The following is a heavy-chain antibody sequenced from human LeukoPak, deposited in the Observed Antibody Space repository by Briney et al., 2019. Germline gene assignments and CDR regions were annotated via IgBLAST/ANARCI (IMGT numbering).Heavy chain of an antibody. CDR2: FDPEDGET. Sequence: ASVKVSCKVSGYTLTELSMHWVRQAPGKGLEWMGGFDPEDGETIYAQKFQGRVTMTEDTSTDTAYMELSSLRSEDTAVYYCASYEGYCSSTSCHPLDPWGQGTLVTVSS. CDR1: GYTLTELS. CDR3: ASYEGYCSSTSCHPLDP. V-gene: IGHV1-24*01. J-gene: IGHJ5*02. D-gene: IGHD2-2*01.